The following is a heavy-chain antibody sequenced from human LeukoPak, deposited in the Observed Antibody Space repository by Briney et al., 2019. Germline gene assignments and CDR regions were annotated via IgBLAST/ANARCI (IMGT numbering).Heavy chain of an antibody. CDR1: GGSFSGYY. V-gene: IGHV4-34*01. Sequence: SETLPLTCAVYGGSFSGYYWSWIRQPPGKGLEWIGEINHSGSTNYNPSLKSRVTISVDTSKNQFSLKLSSVTAADTAVYYCARGMTTVTYFDYWGQGTLVTVSS. CDR3: ARGMTTVTYFDY. CDR2: INHSGST. D-gene: IGHD4-17*01. J-gene: IGHJ4*02.